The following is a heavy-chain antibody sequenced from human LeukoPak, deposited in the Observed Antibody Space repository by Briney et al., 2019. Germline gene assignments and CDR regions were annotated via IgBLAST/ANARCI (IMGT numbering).Heavy chain of an antibody. CDR1: GFTFSSYA. CDR2: ISYDGSNK. V-gene: IGHV3-30-3*01. Sequence: GGSLRLSCAASGFTFSSYAMSWVRQAPGKGLEWVAVISYDGSNKYYADSVKGRFTISRDNSKNTLYLQMNSLRAEDTAVYYCARDAKYYDFWSGYYSGTEDLSYYGMDVWGQGTTVTVSS. D-gene: IGHD3-3*01. J-gene: IGHJ6*02. CDR3: ARDAKYYDFWSGYYSGTEDLSYYGMDV.